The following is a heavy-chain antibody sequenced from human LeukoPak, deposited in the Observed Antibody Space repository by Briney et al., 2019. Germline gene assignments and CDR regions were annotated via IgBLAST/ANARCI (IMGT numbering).Heavy chain of an antibody. V-gene: IGHV5-51*01. CDR3: ATSESQTKFDF. Sequence: GESLKISCKGSGYRFTTYWIGWVRQMPGKGLEWMGIIFPGDSDTIYNPSFQGQVTISADKSINTAYLQWSSLKASDTAMYYCATSESQTKFDFWGQGALVTVSS. CDR2: IFPGDSDT. J-gene: IGHJ4*02. D-gene: IGHD1/OR15-1a*01. CDR1: GYRFTTYW.